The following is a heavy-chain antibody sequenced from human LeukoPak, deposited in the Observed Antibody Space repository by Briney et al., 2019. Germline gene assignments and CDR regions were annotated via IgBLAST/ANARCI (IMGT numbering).Heavy chain of an antibody. D-gene: IGHD2-15*01. CDR1: GYTFTNYW. Sequence: GESLKISCKGSGYTFTNYWIGWVRQMPGKGLEWMGIIYLADSDARYSPSFQGQVSFSADRSINTAYLQWSSLRASDTAMYYCARPKTETGYDAFDIWGQGTMVTVS. V-gene: IGHV5-51*01. CDR3: ARPKTETGYDAFDI. J-gene: IGHJ3*02. CDR2: IYLADSDA.